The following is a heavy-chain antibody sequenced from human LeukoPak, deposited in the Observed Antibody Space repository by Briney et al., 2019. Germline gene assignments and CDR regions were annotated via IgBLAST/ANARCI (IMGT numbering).Heavy chain of an antibody. Sequence: ASVKVSCKASGYTFTSYDINWVRQATGQGLEWMGWMNPNSGNTGYAQRFQGRVTMTRNTSISTAYMELSSLRSEDTAVYYCARLGYSGIAGSFDYWGQGTLVTVSS. CDR3: ARLGYSGIAGSFDY. V-gene: IGHV1-8*01. J-gene: IGHJ4*02. CDR1: GYTFTSYD. CDR2: MNPNSGNT. D-gene: IGHD5-12*01.